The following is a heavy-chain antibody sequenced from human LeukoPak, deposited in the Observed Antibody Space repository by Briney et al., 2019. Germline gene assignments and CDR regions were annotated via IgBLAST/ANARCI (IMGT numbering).Heavy chain of an antibody. CDR2: INPNSGGT. V-gene: IGHV1-2*02. D-gene: IGHD2-15*01. CDR3: ARASPFASRVGNY. Sequence: ASVKVSCKASGYTFTGYYMHWVRQAPGQGLEWMGWINPNSGGTNYAQKFQGRVTMTRDTSISAAYMELSRLRSDDTAVYYCARASPFASRVGNYWGQGTLVTVSS. J-gene: IGHJ4*02. CDR1: GYTFTGYY.